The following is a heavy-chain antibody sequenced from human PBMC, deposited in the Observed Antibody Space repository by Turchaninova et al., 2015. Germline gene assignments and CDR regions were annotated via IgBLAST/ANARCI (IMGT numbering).Heavy chain of an antibody. D-gene: IGHD6-6*01. CDR1: GYTFTSHY. V-gene: IGHV1-46*01. Sequence: QVPLVQAGVEVKKPGAPVKVSCKASGYTFTSHYMHWVRQAPGQGLEWLGIINPSGGSTAYAQKFQDRLTITRDTSTSTVYMELSSLRSEDTAVYYCARDPRGGSSSYFDYWGQGTLVIVSS. J-gene: IGHJ4*02. CDR3: ARDPRGGSSSYFDY. CDR2: INPSGGST.